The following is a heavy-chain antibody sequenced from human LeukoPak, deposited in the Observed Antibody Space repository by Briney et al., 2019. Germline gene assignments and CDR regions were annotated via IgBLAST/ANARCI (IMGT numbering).Heavy chain of an antibody. J-gene: IGHJ4*02. Sequence: GGSLRLSCAASGFTFSSYGMHWVRQAPGKGLEWVAFIRYDGSNKYYADSVKGRFTISRGNSKNTLYLQMNSLRAEDTAVYYCAKDRDDILTGYFPRGLDYWGQGTLVTVSS. D-gene: IGHD3-9*01. V-gene: IGHV3-30*02. CDR2: IRYDGSNK. CDR1: GFTFSSYG. CDR3: AKDRDDILTGYFPRGLDY.